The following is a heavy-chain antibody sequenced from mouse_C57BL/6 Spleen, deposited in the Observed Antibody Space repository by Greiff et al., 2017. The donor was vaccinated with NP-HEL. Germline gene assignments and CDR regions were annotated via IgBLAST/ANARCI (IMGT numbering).Heavy chain of an antibody. Sequence: QVQLQQPGTELVKPGASVKLSCKASGYTFTSYWMHWVKQRPGQGLEWIGNINPSNGGTNYNEQFKSKATLTVDKSSSKAYMQLSSLTSEDSAVYYCAREGATRVTTGNYFGYWGQGTTLTVSS. CDR3: AREGATRVTTGNYFGY. D-gene: IGHD2-2*01. CDR1: GYTFTSYW. CDR2: INPSNGGT. V-gene: IGHV1-53*01. J-gene: IGHJ2*01.